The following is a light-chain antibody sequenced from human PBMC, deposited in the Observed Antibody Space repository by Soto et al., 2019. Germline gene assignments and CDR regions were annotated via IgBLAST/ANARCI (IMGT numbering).Light chain of an antibody. CDR2: DVS. CDR1: SSDVGDYNY. Sequence: QSALPQPASVSGSPGQSITISCTGSSSDVGDYNYVAWYQQHPDKAPKLMIFDVSSRPSGVSNRFSGSKSGSTASLTISGLQAEDEADYFCSSYSSSGTLYVFGTGTKLTVL. V-gene: IGLV2-14*03. J-gene: IGLJ1*01. CDR3: SSYSSSGTLYV.